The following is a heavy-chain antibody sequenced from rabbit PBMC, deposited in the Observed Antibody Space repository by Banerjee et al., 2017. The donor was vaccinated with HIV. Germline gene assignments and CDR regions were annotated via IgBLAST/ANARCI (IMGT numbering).Heavy chain of an antibody. CDR3: ARDLRYGDDTGYGYGLNL. V-gene: IGHV1S40*01. D-gene: IGHD6-1*01. CDR1: GFSFSSGYY. J-gene: IGHJ4*01. Sequence: QSLEESGGDLVKPGASLTLTCTASGFSFSSGYYMCWVRQAPGKGLEWIGCIYAGSSGSTYYASWAKGRFTISKTSSTTVTLKMTSLTAADTATYFCARDLRYGDDTGYGYGLNLWGPGTLVPS. CDR2: IYAGSSGST.